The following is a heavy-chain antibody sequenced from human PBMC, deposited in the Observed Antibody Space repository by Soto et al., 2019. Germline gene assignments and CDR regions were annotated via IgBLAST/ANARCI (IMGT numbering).Heavy chain of an antibody. D-gene: IGHD3-3*01. CDR3: ARDGVGGTVFFGYLDY. J-gene: IGHJ4*02. Sequence: QVQLVESGGGVVQPGRSLRLSCAASGIIFNGFGMHWVRQAPGKGLEWVAIIRFDGTNIHYADSVKGRFTISRDNSKNTLYLQMDSLRDEDTAVYYCARDGVGGTVFFGYLDYWGQGALVTVSS. CDR1: GIIFNGFG. CDR2: IRFDGTNI. V-gene: IGHV3-33*01.